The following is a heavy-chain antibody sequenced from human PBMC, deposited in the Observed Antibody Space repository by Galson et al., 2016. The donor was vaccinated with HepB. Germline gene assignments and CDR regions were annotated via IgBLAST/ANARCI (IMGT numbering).Heavy chain of an antibody. CDR3: ARTYARIMSFGMDV. CDR2: IDSSGSAI. D-gene: IGHD2/OR15-2a*01. J-gene: IGHJ6*02. V-gene: IGHV3-11*04. CDR1: GLTFSDFY. Sequence: SLRLSCAGSGLTFSDFYMSWIRQAPGKGLECVSHIDSSGSAIYYADSVKGRFTISRDNVRNSLYLEMNSLRAEDTAVYYCARTYARIMSFGMDVWGQGTTVTVSS.